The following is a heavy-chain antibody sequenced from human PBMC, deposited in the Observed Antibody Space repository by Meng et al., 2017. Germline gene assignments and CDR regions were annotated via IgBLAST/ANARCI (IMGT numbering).Heavy chain of an antibody. CDR1: GFDFSNYD. V-gene: IGHV3-33*01. J-gene: IGHJ4*02. Sequence: QVQQVEPGVGVVLPGRSLRLSCAASGFDFSNYDIHWVRQVPAKGLEWVAMIWYDDSNNFYADSVKGRFTISRDTSKSTLYLQMDSLTAEDTALYYCARAPPLSGFFDYWGQGTLVTVSS. CDR3: ARAPPLSGFFDY. CDR2: IWYDDSNN.